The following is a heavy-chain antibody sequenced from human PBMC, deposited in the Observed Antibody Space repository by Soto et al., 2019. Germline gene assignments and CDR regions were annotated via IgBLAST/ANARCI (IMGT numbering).Heavy chain of an antibody. CDR2: IIPIFGTA. CDR3: ARVLSSTNYYDILTGYYGWFDP. V-gene: IGHV1-69*13. J-gene: IGHJ5*02. CDR1: GGTFSSYA. Sequence: GASVKVSCKASGGTFSSYAISWVRQAPGQGLEWMGGIIPIFGTANYAQKFQGRVTITADESTSTAYMELSSLRSEDTAVYYCARVLSSTNYYDILTGYYGWFDPRGQGTLVTVSS. D-gene: IGHD3-9*01.